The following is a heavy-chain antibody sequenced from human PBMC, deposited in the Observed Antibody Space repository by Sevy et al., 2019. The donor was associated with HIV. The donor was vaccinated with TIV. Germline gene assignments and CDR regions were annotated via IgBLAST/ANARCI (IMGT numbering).Heavy chain of an antibody. D-gene: IGHD6-13*01. CDR3: ATHAGIAAAGRVFDY. V-gene: IGHV3-72*01. J-gene: IGHJ4*02. Sequence: GGSLRLSCVASGFTFSDHYMEWVRQAPGKGLEWVGRTRNKADGYTTEYAAFVKGRCTISRDDSKNSLYVQRNSLKTEDTAVYYCATHAGIAAAGRVFDYWGQGTLVTVSS. CDR2: TRNKADGYTT. CDR1: GFTFSDHY.